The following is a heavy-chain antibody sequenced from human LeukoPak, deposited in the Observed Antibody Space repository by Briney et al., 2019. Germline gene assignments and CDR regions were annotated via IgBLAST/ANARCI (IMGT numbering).Heavy chain of an antibody. CDR2: ISCDGSNK. CDR3: ARVRDTAMVMRAYFDY. Sequence: GGSLRLSCAASGFTFSSYAMHWVRQAPGKGLEWVAVISCDGSNKYYADSVKGRFTISRDNSKNTLYLQMNSPVAGDTAVYYRARVRDTAMVMRAYFDYWGHGTPVTVSS. D-gene: IGHD5-18*01. V-gene: IGHV3-30-3*01. J-gene: IGHJ4*01. CDR1: GFTFSSYA.